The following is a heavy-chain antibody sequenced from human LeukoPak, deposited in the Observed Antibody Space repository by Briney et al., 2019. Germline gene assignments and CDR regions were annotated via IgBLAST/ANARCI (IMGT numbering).Heavy chain of an antibody. V-gene: IGHV3-23*01. Sequence: GGSLRLSCAASGFTFSSYAMSWVRQAPAKGLEWVSTISGSGGSTYYADSVKGRVTITRDDSKNPLYPQMQSLRTDDHAVYYCARDVYGDYDGFDIWGQGTMVTVSS. D-gene: IGHD4-17*01. CDR1: GFTFSSYA. CDR2: ISGSGGST. CDR3: ARDVYGDYDGFDI. J-gene: IGHJ3*02.